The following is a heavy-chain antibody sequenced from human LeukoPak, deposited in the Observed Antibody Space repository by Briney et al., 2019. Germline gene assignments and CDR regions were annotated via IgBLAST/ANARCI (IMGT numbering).Heavy chain of an antibody. J-gene: IGHJ3*02. D-gene: IGHD1-26*01. V-gene: IGHV4-30-2*01. CDR2: IYHSGST. CDR1: GGSISSGGYY. CDR3: ARDVASYYQDAFDM. Sequence: PSETLSLTCTVSGGSISSGGYYWSWIRQPPGKGLEWIVYIYHSGSTYYNPSLKSRVTISVDTSKNQFSLKLSSVTAADTAVYYCARDVASYYQDAFDMWGQGTMVTVSS.